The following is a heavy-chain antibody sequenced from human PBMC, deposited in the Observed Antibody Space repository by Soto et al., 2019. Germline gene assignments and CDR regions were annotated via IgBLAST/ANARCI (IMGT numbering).Heavy chain of an antibody. J-gene: IGHJ4*02. CDR1: GFTFDDYA. CDR2: ISWNSASI. D-gene: IGHD4-17*01. V-gene: IGHV3-9*01. CDR3: AKDITSTVTTFDY. Sequence: EVQLVESGGGLVQPGRSLRLSCAASGFTFDDYAMHWVRQAPGKGLEWVSGISWNSASIGYADSVKGRFTISRDNAQNSLYRQLNSLRGEDTAFYYCAKDITSTVTTFDYWGQGPLVTVSS.